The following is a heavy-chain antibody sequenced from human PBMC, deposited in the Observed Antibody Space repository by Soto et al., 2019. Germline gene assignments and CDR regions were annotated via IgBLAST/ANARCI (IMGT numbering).Heavy chain of an antibody. V-gene: IGHV3-23*01. CDR2: ISGSGGST. CDR3: AKDTGTVTYNWFDF. D-gene: IGHD4-17*01. CDR1: GFSFSSYA. J-gene: IGHJ5*01. Sequence: GGSLRLSCAASGFSFSSYAMSWVRQAPGKGLEWVSAISGSGGSTYYADSEKGRFTISRDNSKNTLYLQMNSLRADDTAVYFCAKDTGTVTYNWFDFWGQGTLVTVSS.